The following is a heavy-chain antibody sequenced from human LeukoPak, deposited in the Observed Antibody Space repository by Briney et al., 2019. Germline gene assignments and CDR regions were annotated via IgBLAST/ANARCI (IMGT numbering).Heavy chain of an antibody. V-gene: IGHV3-30*02. CDR1: GFRFSGIG. CDR3: ARECGGSCYADY. Sequence: PGGSLRLSCAASGFRFSGIGMHWVRQAPGKGLDWVAYIRNDGGNKQYADSVKGRFSISRDNSKNTLSLEMNSLRAEDTAVYYCARECGGSCYADYWGQGTLVTVSS. CDR2: IRNDGGNK. J-gene: IGHJ4*02. D-gene: IGHD2-15*01.